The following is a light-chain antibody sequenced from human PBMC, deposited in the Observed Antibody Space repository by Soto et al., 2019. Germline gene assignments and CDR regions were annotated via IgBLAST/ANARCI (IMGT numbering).Light chain of an antibody. V-gene: IGLV1-40*01. Sequence: QSVLTQPPSVSGAPGQRVTISCTGSSSNIGAGYDVHWYQKLPGTAPKLLIYGNSKRPSGVPDRFSGSKSGTSASLAITGLQAEDEADYYCQSYDSILSGSIFGTGTKLTVL. CDR1: SSNIGAGYD. CDR3: QSYDSILSGSI. CDR2: GNS. J-gene: IGLJ1*01.